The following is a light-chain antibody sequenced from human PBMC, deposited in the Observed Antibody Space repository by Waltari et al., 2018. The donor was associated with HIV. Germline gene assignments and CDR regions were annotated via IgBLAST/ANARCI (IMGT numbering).Light chain of an antibody. CDR1: NSNIGSKD. J-gene: IGLJ1*01. CDR2: RTN. V-gene: IGLV1-47*01. Sequence: QSVLTQPPSASGTPGQRVTISCSGSNSNIGSKDVYWFQHLPGTAPKLLIYRTNQGRSGGPDRFSGSKSGTSASLAISGLRSDDEADYYCAAWDDTLSSYVFGTGTTVTV. CDR3: AAWDDTLSSYV.